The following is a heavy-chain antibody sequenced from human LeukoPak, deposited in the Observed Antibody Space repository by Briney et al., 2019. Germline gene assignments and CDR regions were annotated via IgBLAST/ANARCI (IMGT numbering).Heavy chain of an antibody. Sequence: GGSLRLSCAASGFTFSSYSMNWVRQAPGKGLEWVSSISSGSSHIYYADSVKGRFTISRDNAKNSLYLQMNSLGAEDTAVYYCASGHTVAQRLSVFDYWGQGTLVTVSS. CDR2: ISSGSSHI. J-gene: IGHJ4*02. CDR3: ASGHTVAQRLSVFDY. D-gene: IGHD2-21*01. CDR1: GFTFSSYS. V-gene: IGHV3-21*01.